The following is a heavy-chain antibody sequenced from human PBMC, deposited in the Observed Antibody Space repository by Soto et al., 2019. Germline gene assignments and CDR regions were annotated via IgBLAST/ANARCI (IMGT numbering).Heavy chain of an antibody. CDR3: ARYCSDGSCYSAFDI. CDR2: ISSSSSYI. J-gene: IGHJ3*02. CDR1: RFTFSIYS. V-gene: IGHV3-21*01. D-gene: IGHD2-15*01. Sequence: EVQLVESGGGLVKPGGSLRLSCAASRFTFSIYSMNWVRQAPGKGLEWVSSISSSSSYIYYADSVKGQFTISRDNAKNSLYLQMNSLRAEDTAVYYCARYCSDGSCYSAFDIWGQGTMVTVSS.